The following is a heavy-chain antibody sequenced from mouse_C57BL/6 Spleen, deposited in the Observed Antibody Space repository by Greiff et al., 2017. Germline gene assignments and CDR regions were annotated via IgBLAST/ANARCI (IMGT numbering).Heavy chain of an antibody. D-gene: IGHD1-1*01. CDR3: ARNSYGSSYDY. J-gene: IGHJ2*01. Sequence: EVQRVESGPGLVKPSQSLSLTCSVTGYSITSGYYWNWIRQFPGNKLEWMGYISYDGSNNYNPSLKNRISITRDTSKNQFFLKLNSVTTEDTATYYCARNSYGSSYDYWGQGTTLTVSS. CDR2: ISYDGSN. CDR1: GYSITSGYY. V-gene: IGHV3-6*01.